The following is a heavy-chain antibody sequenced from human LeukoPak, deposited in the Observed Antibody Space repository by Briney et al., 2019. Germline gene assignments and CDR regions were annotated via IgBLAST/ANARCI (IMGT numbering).Heavy chain of an antibody. D-gene: IGHD6-13*01. CDR2: INPNSGGT. V-gene: IGHV1-2*02. CDR1: GYTFTGYY. Sequence: ASVKVSCKASGYTFTGYYMHWVRQAPGQGLEWMGWINPNSGGTNYAQKFQGRVTMTRDTSISTAYMELNRLRSDDTAVYYCARSSSSSWNFDYWGQGTLVTVSS. J-gene: IGHJ4*02. CDR3: ARSSSSSWNFDY.